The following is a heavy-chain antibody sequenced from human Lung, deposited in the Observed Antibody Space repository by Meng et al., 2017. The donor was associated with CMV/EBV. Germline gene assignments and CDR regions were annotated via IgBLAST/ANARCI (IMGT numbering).Heavy chain of an antibody. V-gene: IGHV3-15*01. CDR1: RFMFSNAW. CDR2: IKSKDDGETT. CDR3: TTGVVRAAGDHFAY. Sequence: GGSXRLXXSASRFMFSNAWMTWVRQAPGKGLEWVGRIKSKDDGETTDYAAPVRGRFSISRDDSRNTLYLQMDGLKSEDTAVYYCTTGVVRAAGDHFAYWGQGTLVTVSS. D-gene: IGHD3-10*01. J-gene: IGHJ4*02.